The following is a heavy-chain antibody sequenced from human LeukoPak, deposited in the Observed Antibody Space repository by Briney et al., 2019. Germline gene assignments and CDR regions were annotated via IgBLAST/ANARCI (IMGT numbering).Heavy chain of an antibody. Sequence: ASVKVSCKASGYSFTGHYMHWVRQAPGQGLEWMGWINPKSGGTNYAQKFQGRVTMTRDTSISTAYMDMSSLRSDDTAVYYCARNLCFGESSDAFDMWGQGTMVNVSS. CDR1: GYSFTGHY. CDR2: INPKSGGT. V-gene: IGHV1-2*02. CDR3: ARNLCFGESSDAFDM. D-gene: IGHD3-10*01. J-gene: IGHJ3*02.